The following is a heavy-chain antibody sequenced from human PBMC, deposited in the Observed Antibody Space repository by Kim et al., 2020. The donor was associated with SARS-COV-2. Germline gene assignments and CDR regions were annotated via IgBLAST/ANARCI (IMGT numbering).Heavy chain of an antibody. D-gene: IGHD3-10*01. V-gene: IGHV3-21*01. CDR1: GFTFSSYS. J-gene: IGHJ4*02. CDR2: ISSSSSYI. CDR3: ARGLTPAVVRGPRIRPFDY. Sequence: GGSLRLSCAASGFTFSSYSMNWVRQAPGKGLEWVSSISSSSSYIYYADSVKGRFTISRDNAKNSLYLQMNSLRAEDTAVYYCARGLTPAVVRGPRIRPFDYWGQGTLVTVSS.